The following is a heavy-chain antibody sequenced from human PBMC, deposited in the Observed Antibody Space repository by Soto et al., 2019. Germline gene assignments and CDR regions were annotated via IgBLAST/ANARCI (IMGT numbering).Heavy chain of an antibody. V-gene: IGHV3-30*18. CDR1: GFTFSGYG. Sequence: GGSLRLSCEASGFTFSGYGMHWVRQAPGKGLEWVAVISYYGTNEYYEDSVKGRFTISRDNSKNTLYLQMNSLRIEDTAVYFCEKADTSGRYSIDYWGQGSQVTVS. CDR2: ISYYGTNE. D-gene: IGHD1-26*01. CDR3: EKADTSGRYSIDY. J-gene: IGHJ4*02.